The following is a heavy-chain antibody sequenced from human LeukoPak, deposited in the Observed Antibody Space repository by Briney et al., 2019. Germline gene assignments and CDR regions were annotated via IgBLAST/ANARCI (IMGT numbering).Heavy chain of an antibody. Sequence: PSETLSLTCAVYGGSFSGYYWSWIRQPPGKGLEWIGEINHSGSTNYNPSLKSRVTISVDTSKNQFSLKLSSVTAADTAVYYCARVIDGYNYVTYYYYMDVWGKGTTVTVSS. D-gene: IGHD5-24*01. V-gene: IGHV4-34*01. J-gene: IGHJ6*03. CDR1: GGSFSGYY. CDR2: INHSGST. CDR3: ARVIDGYNYVTYYYYMDV.